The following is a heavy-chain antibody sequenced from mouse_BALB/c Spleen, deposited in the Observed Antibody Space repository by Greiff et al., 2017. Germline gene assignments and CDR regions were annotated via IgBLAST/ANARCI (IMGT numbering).Heavy chain of an antibody. CDR3: AREKYGNPGWFAY. J-gene: IGHJ3*01. CDR2: INPSSGYT. V-gene: IGHV1-4*01. Sequence: VQLQQSGAELAKPGASVKMSCKASGYTFTSYTMHWVKQRPGQGLEWIGYINPSSGYTNYNQKFKDKATLTADKSSSTAYMQLSSLTSEDSAVYYCAREKYGNPGWFAYWGQGTLVTVSA. D-gene: IGHD2-10*02. CDR1: GYTFTSYT.